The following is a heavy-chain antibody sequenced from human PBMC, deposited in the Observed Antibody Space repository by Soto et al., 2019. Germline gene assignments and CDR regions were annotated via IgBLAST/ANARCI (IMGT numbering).Heavy chain of an antibody. J-gene: IGHJ4*02. CDR1: GFTFSSYA. CDR3: AKEGPYYYGSGRTFDY. V-gene: IGHV3-23*01. CDR2: ISGSGGST. Sequence: GGSLRLSCAASGFTFSSYAMSWVRQAPGKGLEWVSAISGSGGSTYYADSVKGRFTISRDNSKNTLYLQMNSLRAEDTAVYYCAKEGPYYYGSGRTFDYWGQGTLVTVSS. D-gene: IGHD3-10*01.